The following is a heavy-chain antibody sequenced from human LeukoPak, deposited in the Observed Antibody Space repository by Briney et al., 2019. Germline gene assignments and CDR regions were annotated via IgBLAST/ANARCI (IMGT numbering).Heavy chain of an antibody. V-gene: IGHV1-18*01. D-gene: IGHD2-15*01. J-gene: IGHJ4*02. CDR1: GYTFTIYG. CDR2: ISAYGNT. Sequence: ASVKVSCKTSGYTFTIYGISWVRQAPGQGLEWMGFISAYGNTNYAQNLQGRVTMTTDTSTSTAYMELRSLRSEDTAVYYCARGIIGYYFDYWGQGTLVTVSS. CDR3: ARGIIGYYFDY.